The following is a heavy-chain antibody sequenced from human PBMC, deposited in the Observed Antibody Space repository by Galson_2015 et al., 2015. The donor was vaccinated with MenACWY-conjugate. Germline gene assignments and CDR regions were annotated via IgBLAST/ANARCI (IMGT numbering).Heavy chain of an antibody. CDR2: FDPEDGET. Sequence: SVKVSCKVSGYTLTELSMHWVRQAPGKGLEWMGGFDPEDGETIYAQKFQGRVTMTEDTSTDTAYMELSSLRSEDTAVYYCATGIVGASGYYYYYGMDVWGQGTTVTVSS. CDR1: GYTLTELS. J-gene: IGHJ6*02. V-gene: IGHV1-24*01. CDR3: ATGIVGASGYYYYYGMDV. D-gene: IGHD1-26*01.